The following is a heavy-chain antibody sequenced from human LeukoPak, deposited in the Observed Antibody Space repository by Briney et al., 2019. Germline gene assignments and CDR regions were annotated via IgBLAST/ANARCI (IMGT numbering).Heavy chain of an antibody. Sequence: SETLSLTCTVCGGSVSSGSYYWSWIRQPPGKGLEWVGYIYYSGSTNYNPSLKSRVTISVDTSKNQFSLKLSSVTAADTAVYYCARGVFMITFGGVIHWGQGALVTVSS. J-gene: IGHJ4*02. CDR1: GGSVSSGSYY. D-gene: IGHD3-16*01. CDR2: IYYSGST. V-gene: IGHV4-61*01. CDR3: ARGVFMITFGGVIH.